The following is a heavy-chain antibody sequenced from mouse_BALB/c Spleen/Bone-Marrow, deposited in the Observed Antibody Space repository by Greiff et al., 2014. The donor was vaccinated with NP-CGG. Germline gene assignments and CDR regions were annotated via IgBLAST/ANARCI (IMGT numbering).Heavy chain of an antibody. CDR2: IYPSASYT. J-gene: IGHJ2*01. CDR3: TRGYDCYGGAPF. CDR1: GYTFTSYW. V-gene: IGHV1-69*02. D-gene: IGHD2-4*01. Sequence: QVQLQQSGAELVRPGASVKLSCKASGYTFTSYWINWVKQRPEKGLEWIGNIYPSASYTNYNQKFKDKVTLTVDKSTSTVYMQLSSLKSEDSAVYYCTRGYDCYGGAPFWGPGTTLTASS.